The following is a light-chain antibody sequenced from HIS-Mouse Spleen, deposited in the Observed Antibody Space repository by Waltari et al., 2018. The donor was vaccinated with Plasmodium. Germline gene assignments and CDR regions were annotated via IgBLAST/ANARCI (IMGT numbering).Light chain of an antibody. CDR1: ALPNQY. CDR3: QSADSSGTYRV. CDR2: KDS. Sequence: SYELTQPPPVSVSPGQTARITCSGDALPNQYAYWYQQKPGQAPVLVIYKDSERPSGIPERFSGSSSGTTVTLTISGVQAEDEADYYCQSADSSGTYRVFGGGTKLTVL. J-gene: IGLJ2*01. V-gene: IGLV3-25*03.